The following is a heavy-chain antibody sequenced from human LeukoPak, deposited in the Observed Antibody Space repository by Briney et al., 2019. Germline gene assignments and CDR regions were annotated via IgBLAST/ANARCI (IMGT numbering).Heavy chain of an antibody. D-gene: IGHD5-18*01. Sequence: PGGSLRLSCAASGFTFSSYSMNWVRQAPGKGLEWVSYISSSSSTIYYADSVKGRFTISRDNAKNSLYLQMNSLRAEDTAVYYCARSTAMVRRHYYYYYYMDVWGKGTTVTASS. CDR3: ARSTAMVRRHYYYYYYMDV. V-gene: IGHV3-48*04. CDR2: ISSSSSTI. J-gene: IGHJ6*03. CDR1: GFTFSSYS.